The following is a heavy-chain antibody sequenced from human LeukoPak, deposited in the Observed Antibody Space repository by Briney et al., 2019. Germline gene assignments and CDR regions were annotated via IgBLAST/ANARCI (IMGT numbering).Heavy chain of an antibody. CDR2: IRTSGDNT. CDR3: AKCVTGWPNWFDP. CDR1: GFTFSNYA. Sequence: GGSLRLSCAASGFTFSNYAMSWVRQAPGKGLEWVSTIRTSGDNTYYADSVKGRFTISRDNSKNTLYLQMISLRAGDTALYYCAKCVTGWPNWFDPWGQGTLVPVSS. D-gene: IGHD6-19*01. V-gene: IGHV3-23*01. J-gene: IGHJ5*02.